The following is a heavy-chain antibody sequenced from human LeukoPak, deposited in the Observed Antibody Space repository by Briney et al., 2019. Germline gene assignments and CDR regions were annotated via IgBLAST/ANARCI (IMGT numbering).Heavy chain of an antibody. V-gene: IGHV3-48*04. CDR2: ISADSATT. Sequence: GGSLRLSCAASGFNFGSYSMTWVRQAPGKGLEWVSVISADSATTFYADSVKGRFTISRDNAKKSMYLEMNSLRAEDTAVYYCARPSNEGQWLAGQGVDYWGQGTLVTVSS. CDR3: ARPSNEGQWLAGQGVDY. CDR1: GFNFGSYS. D-gene: IGHD6-19*01. J-gene: IGHJ4*02.